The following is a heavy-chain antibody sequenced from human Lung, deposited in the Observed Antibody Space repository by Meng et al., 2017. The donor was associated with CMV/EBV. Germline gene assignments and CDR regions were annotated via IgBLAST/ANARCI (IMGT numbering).Heavy chain of an antibody. CDR1: GGSISSYY. CDR2: IYTSGST. D-gene: IGHD6-13*01. CDR3: ARAAAAGTDFDY. V-gene: IGHV4-4*07. J-gene: IGHJ4*02. Sequence: QVQLQESGPGLVQPSGXLSLTCTVSGGSISSYYWSWIRQPAGKGLEWIGRIYTSGSTNYNPSLKSRVTMTVDTSKNQFSLKLSSVTAADTAVYYCARAAAAGTDFDYWGQGTMVTVSS.